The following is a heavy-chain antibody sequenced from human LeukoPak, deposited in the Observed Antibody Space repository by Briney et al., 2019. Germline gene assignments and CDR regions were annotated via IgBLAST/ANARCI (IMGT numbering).Heavy chain of an antibody. J-gene: IGHJ5*02. CDR3: AKARDSSGWYRFDP. CDR1: GFTFSSYA. D-gene: IGHD6-19*01. V-gene: IGHV3-23*01. CDR2: ISGSGGSI. Sequence: GGSLRLSCAASGFTFSSYAMSWVRQAPGKGLEWVSAISGSGGSIYYADSVRGRFTISRDNSKNTLYLQMNSLRAEDTAVYYCAKARDSSGWYRFDPWGQGTLVTVSS.